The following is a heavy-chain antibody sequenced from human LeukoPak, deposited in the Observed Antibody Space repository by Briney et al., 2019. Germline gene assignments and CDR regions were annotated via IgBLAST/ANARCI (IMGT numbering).Heavy chain of an antibody. CDR1: GFTFSNYG. Sequence: PGRSLRLSCAASGFTFSNYGMHWVRQAPGKGLEWVAVISYNGSNKYYADSVKGRFTISRDNSKNTLYLQMNSLRAEDTAVYYCARMVADDYGDYYDFDFWGQGTLVTVSS. D-gene: IGHD4-17*01. CDR2: ISYNGSNK. CDR3: ARMVADDYGDYYDFDF. J-gene: IGHJ4*02. V-gene: IGHV3-30*03.